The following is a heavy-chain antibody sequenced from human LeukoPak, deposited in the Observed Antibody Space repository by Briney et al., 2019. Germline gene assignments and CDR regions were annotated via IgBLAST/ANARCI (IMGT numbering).Heavy chain of an antibody. CDR1: GYTFTSYA. CDR2: INAGNGNT. D-gene: IGHD6-13*01. J-gene: IGHJ4*02. Sequence: ASVKVSCKASGYTFTSYAMHWVRQAPGQRLEWMGWINAGNGNTKYSQKFQGRVTIIRDTSASTAYMELSSLRSEDTAVYYYARDIIAAAGRPPGYWGQGTLVTVSS. V-gene: IGHV1-3*01. CDR3: ARDIIAAAGRPPGY.